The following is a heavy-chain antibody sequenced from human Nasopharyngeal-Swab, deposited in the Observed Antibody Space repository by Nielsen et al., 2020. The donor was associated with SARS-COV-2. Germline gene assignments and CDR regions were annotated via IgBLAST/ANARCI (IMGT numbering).Heavy chain of an antibody. Sequence: SETLSLTFTVSGGSTSSYYWNWIRQPPGKGLEWIGYIYNSGSTNYNPSLKSRVTISVDTSKNQFSLKLTSVTAADTAVYCCARVCQGTDSSGYGVWFFDYWGQGALVTVSS. CDR2: IYNSGST. J-gene: IGHJ4*02. CDR3: ARVCQGTDSSGYGVWFFDY. CDR1: GGSTSSYY. D-gene: IGHD3-22*01. V-gene: IGHV4-59*01.